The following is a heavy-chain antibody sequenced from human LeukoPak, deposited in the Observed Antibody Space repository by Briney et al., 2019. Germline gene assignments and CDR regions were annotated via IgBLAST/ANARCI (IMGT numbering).Heavy chain of an antibody. CDR2: IYTSGSI. CDR3: ARSDMVRGVISFDY. D-gene: IGHD3-10*01. J-gene: IGHJ4*02. Sequence: PSETLSLTCTVSGGSISSYYWSWIRQPAGKGLEWIGRIYTSGSINYNPSLKSRVTMSVDTSKNQFSLKLSSVTAADTAVYYCARSDMVRGVISFDYWGQGTLVTVSS. V-gene: IGHV4-4*07. CDR1: GGSISSYY.